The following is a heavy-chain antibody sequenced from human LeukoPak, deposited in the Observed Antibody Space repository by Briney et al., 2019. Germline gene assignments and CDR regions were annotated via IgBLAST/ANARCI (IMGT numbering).Heavy chain of an antibody. V-gene: IGHV4-31*03. CDR1: GGSISSGGYY. CDR2: IYYSGST. Sequence: SQTLSLTCTVSGGSISSGGYYWSWIRQHPGKGLEWIGYIYYSGSTYYNPSLKSRVTISVDTSKNQFPLKLSSVTAADTAVYYCARSSSTPYYFDYWGQGTLVTVSS. CDR3: ARSSSTPYYFDY. J-gene: IGHJ4*02. D-gene: IGHD6-13*01.